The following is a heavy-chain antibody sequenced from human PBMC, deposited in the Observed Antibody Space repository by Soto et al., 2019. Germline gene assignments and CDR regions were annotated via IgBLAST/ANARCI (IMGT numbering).Heavy chain of an antibody. J-gene: IGHJ2*01. CDR1: GFSLSTPGAG. CDR2: IFWDDDK. V-gene: IGHV2-5*02. Sequence: QITLKEAGPTLVKPTQTLTFTCTDSGFSLSTPGAGVGWIRQAPGRALHYLAIIFWDDDKYYSQPLKSRITITKDTSENQVVLTLTGVTSVDTATYYCAYRRLQGATYLDPWCRGTLVTVSS. CDR3: AYRRLQGATYLDP. D-gene: IGHD3-16*01.